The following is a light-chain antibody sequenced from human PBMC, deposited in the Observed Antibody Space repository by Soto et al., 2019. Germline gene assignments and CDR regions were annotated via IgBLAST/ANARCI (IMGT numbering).Light chain of an antibody. CDR1: QSIRSL. Sequence: DIQMTQSPPTLSATVGDRVTITFRASQSIRSLLAWYQQKPGKAPKVLIYDASSLGSGVPSRFSGSGSGTEFTLTISSLQPDDFATYFCQQYQTYSTFGRGTRLEIK. V-gene: IGKV1-5*01. J-gene: IGKJ5*01. CDR2: DAS. CDR3: QQYQTYST.